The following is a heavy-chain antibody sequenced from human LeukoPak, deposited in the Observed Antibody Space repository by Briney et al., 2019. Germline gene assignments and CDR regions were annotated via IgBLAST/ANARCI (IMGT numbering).Heavy chain of an antibody. V-gene: IGHV3-23*01. Sequence: GGSLRLSCAASGFTFGSYAMSWVRQAPGKGLEWVSGISVSGGSTYYADSVKGRFTISRDNSKNTLYLEMNSLRGEDTAVYYCAKGQDDYGGNADYWGQGTLVTVSS. J-gene: IGHJ4*02. D-gene: IGHD4-23*01. CDR3: AKGQDDYGGNADY. CDR1: GFTFGSYA. CDR2: ISVSGGST.